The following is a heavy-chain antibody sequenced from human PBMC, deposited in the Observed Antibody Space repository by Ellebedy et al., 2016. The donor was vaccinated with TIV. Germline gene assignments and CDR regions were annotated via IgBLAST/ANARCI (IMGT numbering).Heavy chain of an antibody. J-gene: IGHJ5*01. D-gene: IGHD4-17*01. CDR1: GFSFRSYW. CDR2: IYQDGSDQ. V-gene: IGHV3-7*01. Sequence: PGGSLRLSCAVSGFSFRSYWMSWVRQAPGKGLEWVANIYQDGSDQYYVDSVKGRFTISRDNANKSLFLQMNSLRVEDTAVYFCARRGSYGDYAVQINSWFDSWGQGTLVAVSS. CDR3: ARRGSYGDYAVQINSWFDS.